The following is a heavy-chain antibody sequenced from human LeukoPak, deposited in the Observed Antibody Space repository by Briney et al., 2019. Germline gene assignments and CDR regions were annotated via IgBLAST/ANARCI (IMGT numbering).Heavy chain of an antibody. D-gene: IGHD3-10*01. J-gene: IGHJ6*02. CDR1: GFTFSDYP. V-gene: IGHV3-30*04. Sequence: GGSLRLSCAASGFTFSDYPIHWVRQAPDKGLEWEAVISYDGSFKYYADSVKGRFTISRDNSKNTLYLQMNSLRVEDTAVYYCARQKYGSGSYYRDNYYYGMDVWGQGTTVTVSS. CDR2: ISYDGSFK. CDR3: ARQKYGSGSYYRDNYYYGMDV.